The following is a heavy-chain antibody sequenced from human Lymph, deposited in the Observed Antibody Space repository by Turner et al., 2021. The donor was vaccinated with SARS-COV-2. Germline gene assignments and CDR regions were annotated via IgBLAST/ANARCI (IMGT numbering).Heavy chain of an antibody. CDR1: GFTFTTYA. CDR3: ARDGGGWIDR. CDR2: ISYDGSNK. J-gene: IGHJ5*02. D-gene: IGHD3-16*01. V-gene: IGHV3-30-3*01. Sequence: QVQLVASCGGVFQPGRSLRLSCSASGFTFTTYAMHWVRQATGKGMEWVALISYDGSNKYYADAVKGRFTISRDNSKNTLYLQMNSLRPEDTAVYYCARDGGGWIDRWGQGTLVTVSS.